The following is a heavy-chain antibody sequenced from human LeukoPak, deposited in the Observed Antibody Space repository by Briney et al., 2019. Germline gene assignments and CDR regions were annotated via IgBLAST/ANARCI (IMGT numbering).Heavy chain of an antibody. J-gene: IGHJ4*02. CDR3: ARMDDYGDYGIY. V-gene: IGHV5-51*01. CDR1: GYSFTSYW. Sequence: GESLKISCNGSGYSFTSYWIGWVRQMPGKGLEWMGIIHPADSDTRFSPSFLGQVSISADKSINTAYLQWSRLKASDTAIYYCARMDDYGDYGIYWGQGTLVTVSS. D-gene: IGHD4-17*01. CDR2: IHPADSDT.